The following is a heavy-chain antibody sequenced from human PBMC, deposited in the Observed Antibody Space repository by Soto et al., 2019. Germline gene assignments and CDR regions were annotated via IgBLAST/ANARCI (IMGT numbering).Heavy chain of an antibody. D-gene: IGHD6-6*01. V-gene: IGHV1-46*02. CDR1: PYTYNTHY. Sequence: ASVKVSFKSSPYTYNTHYIHWVRQAPGQGLEWVGVINPSVGSTNYAQKFQGRVTMTRDTSTTTFYMEVTSLTSEDTAVYYCVGGSASGVDHWGQGTLVTSPQ. CDR3: VGGSASGVDH. J-gene: IGHJ4*02. CDR2: INPSVGST.